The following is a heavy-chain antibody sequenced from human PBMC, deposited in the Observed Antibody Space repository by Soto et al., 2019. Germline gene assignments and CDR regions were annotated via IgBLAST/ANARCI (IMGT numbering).Heavy chain of an antibody. Sequence: QGQLVQSGSEVKKPGASLKVSCKASGYIFSNYSITWVRQAPGQGLEWLGWISAYNHNTDSAQRLQGRVTFTTDTSTSTAYLELRGLTSDDTGVYYCGRGDPIFGVANGVDVWGQGTTVTVSS. CDR2: ISAYNHNT. J-gene: IGHJ6*02. V-gene: IGHV1-18*01. CDR1: GYIFSNYS. CDR3: GRGDPIFGVANGVDV. D-gene: IGHD3-3*01.